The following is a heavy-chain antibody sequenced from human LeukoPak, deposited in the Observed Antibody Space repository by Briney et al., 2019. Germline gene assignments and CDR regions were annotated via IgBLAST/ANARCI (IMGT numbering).Heavy chain of an antibody. J-gene: IGHJ4*02. CDR2: IYTSGST. CDR3: AIGRSGKGYYDY. D-gene: IGHD3-10*01. Sequence: NPSETLSLTCTVSGGSISSGSYYWSWIRQPAGKGLEWIGRIYTSGSTNYNPSLKSRVTMSVDTSKNQFSLKLSSVTAADTAVYYCAIGRSGKGYYDYWGQGTLVTDSS. V-gene: IGHV4-61*02. CDR1: GGSISSGSYY.